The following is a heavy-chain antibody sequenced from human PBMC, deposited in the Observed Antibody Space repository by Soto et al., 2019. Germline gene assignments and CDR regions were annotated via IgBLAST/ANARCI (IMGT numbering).Heavy chain of an antibody. Sequence: SETLSLTCTVSGGSISSGDYYWSWIRQPPGKGLEWIGYIYYSGSTYYNPSLKSRVTISVDTSKNQFSLKLSSVTAADTAVYYCARAVVRGVTTGYWFDPWGQGTLVTVSS. J-gene: IGHJ5*02. CDR1: GGSISSGDYY. D-gene: IGHD3-10*01. V-gene: IGHV4-30-4*01. CDR2: IYYSGST. CDR3: ARAVVRGVTTGYWFDP.